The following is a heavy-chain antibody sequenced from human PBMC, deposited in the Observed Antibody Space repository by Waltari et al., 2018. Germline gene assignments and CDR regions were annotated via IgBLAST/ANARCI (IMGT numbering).Heavy chain of an antibody. CDR1: GFTFGHDW. V-gene: IGHV3-7*01. CDR3: ARDRGYCGGDCYKNLDS. CDR2: IKKDGGEK. D-gene: IGHD2-21*01. Sequence: EVQLVESGGGRVQRGGSLRLSCAAFGFTFGHDWLTWVRQAPGKGLEWVANIKKDGGEKYYVDSVKGRFTVSRDNAKNSLYLQMSSLRAEDTAVYYCARDRGYCGGDCYKNLDSWGQGTLVAVSS. J-gene: IGHJ4*02.